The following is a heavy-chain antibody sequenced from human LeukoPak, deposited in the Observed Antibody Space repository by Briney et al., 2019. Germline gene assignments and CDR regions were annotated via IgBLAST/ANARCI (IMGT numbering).Heavy chain of an antibody. CDR1: GGSISSYC. Sequence: PSETLSLTRTVSGGSISSYCWSWIRQPAGKGLEWMGHIYNSGSTNYNPSLKGRVTMSVATSKNQFSLHLSSVTAADTAVYYCARSAFLVTAPGLYYFDYWGQGTLVAVSS. CDR2: IYNSGST. J-gene: IGHJ4*02. D-gene: IGHD6-13*01. CDR3: ARSAFLVTAPGLYYFDY. V-gene: IGHV4-4*07.